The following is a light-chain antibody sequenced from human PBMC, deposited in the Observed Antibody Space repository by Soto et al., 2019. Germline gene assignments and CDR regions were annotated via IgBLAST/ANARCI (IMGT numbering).Light chain of an antibody. CDR3: QQYGTSHRT. J-gene: IGKJ1*01. V-gene: IGKV3-20*01. Sequence: EIVLTQSPATLSVSPGERATLSCRASQSVNNNLAWYQQKLGQAPRVLIYGASSRATGIPDRFSGSGSGTDFTLTISRLEPEDLAVYYCQQYGTSHRTFGQGTKVDIK. CDR1: QSVNNN. CDR2: GAS.